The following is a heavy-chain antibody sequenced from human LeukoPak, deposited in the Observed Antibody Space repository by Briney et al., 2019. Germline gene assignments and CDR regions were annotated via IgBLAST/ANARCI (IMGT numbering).Heavy chain of an antibody. CDR3: ARDPDPWDAFDI. J-gene: IGHJ3*02. Sequence: SQTLSLTCALSGDSFSSNSAAWNWIRQSPSRGREWLGRTYYRSKLYNDYAVSVKSRITINPDTSKNQFSLQLNSVTPEDTAVYYCARDPDPWDAFDIWGQGTMVTVSS. D-gene: IGHD1-14*01. CDR1: GDSFSSNSAA. CDR2: TYYRSKLYN. V-gene: IGHV6-1*01.